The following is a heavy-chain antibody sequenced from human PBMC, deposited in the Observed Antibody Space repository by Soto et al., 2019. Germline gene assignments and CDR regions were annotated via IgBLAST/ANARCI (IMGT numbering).Heavy chain of an antibody. CDR3: ARGEAYYYDSSGPFDY. D-gene: IGHD3-22*01. CDR2: INPNSGGK. Sequence: ASVRVSCKASGYTFTGYYMHWVRQSPVQVLVWMGRINPNSGGKNYAQKFQGWVTMTRDTSISTAYMELSRLRSDDTAVYYCARGEAYYYDSSGPFDYWGQGTLVTVSS. CDR1: GYTFTGYY. J-gene: IGHJ4*02. V-gene: IGHV1-2*04.